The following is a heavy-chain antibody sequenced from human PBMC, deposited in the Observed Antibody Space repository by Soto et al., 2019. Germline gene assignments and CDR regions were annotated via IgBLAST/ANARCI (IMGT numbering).Heavy chain of an antibody. CDR1: GGSISSSSYY. CDR3: ARSARITIFGVVTTRENAFDI. V-gene: IGHV4-39*01. Sequence: SETLSLTCTVSGGSISSSSYYWGWIRQPPGKGLEWIGSIYYSGSTYYNPSLKSRVTISVDTSKNQFSLKLSSVTAADTAVYYCARSARITIFGVVTTRENAFDIWGQGTMVS. J-gene: IGHJ3*02. CDR2: IYYSGST. D-gene: IGHD3-3*01.